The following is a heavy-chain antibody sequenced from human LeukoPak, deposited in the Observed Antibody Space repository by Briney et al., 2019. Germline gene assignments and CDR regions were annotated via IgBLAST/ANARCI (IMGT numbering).Heavy chain of an antibody. D-gene: IGHD5-18*01. CDR2: IYYSGST. V-gene: IGHV4-39*07. CDR1: GGSISSSSYY. J-gene: IGHJ4*02. CDR3: ASIKWEYIYGYETPYYFDY. Sequence: KSSETLSLTCTVSGGSISSSSYYWSWIRQPPGKGLEWIGSIYYSGSTYYNPSLKSRVTISVDTSKNQFSLKLSSVTAADTAVYYCASIKWEYIYGYETPYYFDYWGQGTLVTVSS.